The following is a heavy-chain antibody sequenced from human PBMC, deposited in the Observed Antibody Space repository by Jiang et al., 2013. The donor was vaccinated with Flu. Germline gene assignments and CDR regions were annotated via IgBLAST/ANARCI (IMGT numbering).Heavy chain of an antibody. Sequence: GLEWMGIIYPGDSDTRYSPSFQGQVTISADKSISTAYLQWSSLKASDTAMYYCARGVGGTAYYYYGMDVWGQGTTVTVSS. V-gene: IGHV5-51*01. CDR3: ARGVGGTAYYYYGMDV. J-gene: IGHJ6*02. D-gene: IGHD6-19*01. CDR2: IYPGDSDT.